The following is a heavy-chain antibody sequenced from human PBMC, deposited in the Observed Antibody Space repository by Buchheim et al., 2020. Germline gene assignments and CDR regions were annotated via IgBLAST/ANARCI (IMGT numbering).Heavy chain of an antibody. CDR3: ARVRSAAVYYYGMDV. D-gene: IGHD6-13*01. CDR2: IWYDGSNK. Sequence: QVQLVESGGGVVQPGRSLRLSCAASGFTFSSYGMHWVRQAPGKGLEWLAIIWYDGSNKYYADSVKGRFTISRDNSKNTLSLQMNSLRAEDTAVYYCARVRSAAVYYYGMDVWGQGTT. J-gene: IGHJ6*02. V-gene: IGHV3-33*01. CDR1: GFTFSSYG.